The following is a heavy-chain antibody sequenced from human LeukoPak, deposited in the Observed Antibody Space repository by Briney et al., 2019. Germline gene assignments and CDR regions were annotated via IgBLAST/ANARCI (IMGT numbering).Heavy chain of an antibody. D-gene: IGHD3-22*01. CDR1: GYTFTSYD. Sequence: ASVKVSCKASGYTFTSYDINWVRQATGQGLEWMGWISAYNGNTNYAQKLQGRVTMTTDTSTSTAYMELRSLRSDDTAVYYCARVRYYDSTIMETYYFDYWGQGTLVTVSS. V-gene: IGHV1-18*01. J-gene: IGHJ4*02. CDR3: ARVRYYDSTIMETYYFDY. CDR2: ISAYNGNT.